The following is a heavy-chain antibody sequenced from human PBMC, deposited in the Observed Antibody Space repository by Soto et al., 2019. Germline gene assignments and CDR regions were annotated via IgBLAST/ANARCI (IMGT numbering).Heavy chain of an antibody. J-gene: IGHJ5*02. V-gene: IGHV1-3*01. D-gene: IGHD2-2*01. CDR2: INAGNGNT. CDR1: GYTFTSYA. CDR3: ARYQSSVVPAAPSVNWFDP. Sequence: ASVKVSCKASGYTFTSYAMHWVRQAPGQRLEWMGWINAGNGNTKYSQKFQGRVTTTRDTSASTAYMELSSLRSEDTAVYYCARYQSSVVPAAPSVNWFDPWGQGTLVTVSS.